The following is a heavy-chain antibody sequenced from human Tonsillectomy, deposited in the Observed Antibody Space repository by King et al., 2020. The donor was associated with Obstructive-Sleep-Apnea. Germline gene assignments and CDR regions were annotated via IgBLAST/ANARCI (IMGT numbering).Heavy chain of an antibody. CDR1: GFTFSSYA. CDR3: ARDHDPYGGTSFDY. D-gene: IGHD4/OR15-4a*01. CDR2: ISYDGSNK. J-gene: IGHJ4*02. Sequence: VQLVESGGGVVQPGRSLRLSCAASGFTFSSYAMHWVRQAPGKGLEWVAFISYDGSNKYYADSVKGRFTISRDNSKNTLYLHLNSLRAEDTAVYYCARDHDPYGGTSFDYWGQGTLVTVSS. V-gene: IGHV3-30-3*01.